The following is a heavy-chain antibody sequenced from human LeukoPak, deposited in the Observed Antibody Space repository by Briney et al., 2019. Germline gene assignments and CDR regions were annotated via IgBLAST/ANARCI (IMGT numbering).Heavy chain of an antibody. CDR1: GFTFSSYC. CDR3: ARGQGGSGSSFDY. D-gene: IGHD6-19*01. J-gene: IGHJ4*02. CDR2: ISSSSSYI. Sequence: KPGGSLRLSCAASGFTFSSYCMNWVRQAPGKGLEWVSSISSSSSYIYYADSVKGRFTISRDNAKNSLYLQMNSLRAEDTAVYYCARGQGGSGSSFDYWGQGTLVTVSS. V-gene: IGHV3-21*01.